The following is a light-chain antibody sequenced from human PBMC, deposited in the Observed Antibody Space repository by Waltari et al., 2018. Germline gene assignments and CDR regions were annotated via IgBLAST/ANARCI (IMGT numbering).Light chain of an antibody. CDR1: QGISSS. CDR3: HQYYERPHF. Sequence: DIQMTQYPSSLSTSVGDRVTLTCRTKQGISSSIAWYQQRQGKAPRLLLYRTSTRHSGVPSRFSGDGSGTHYTLTINSLQPEDAATYFCHQYYERPHFFGQGT. J-gene: IGKJ2*01. CDR2: RTS. V-gene: IGKV1-NL1*01.